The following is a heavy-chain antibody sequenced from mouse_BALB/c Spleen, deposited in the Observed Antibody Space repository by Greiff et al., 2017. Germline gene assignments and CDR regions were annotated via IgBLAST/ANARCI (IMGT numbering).Heavy chain of an antibody. CDR2: IHYSGST. J-gene: IGHJ1*01. V-gene: IGHV3-1*02. CDR3: ARKDYYGSSLYWYFDV. Sequence: VQLKESGPDLVKPSQSLSLTCTVTGYSITSGYSWHWIRQFPGNKLEWMGYIHYSGSTNYNPSLKSRISITRDTSKNQFFLQLKSVTTEDTATYYCARKDYYGSSLYWYFDVWGAGTTVTVSS. CDR1: GYSITSGYS. D-gene: IGHD1-1*01.